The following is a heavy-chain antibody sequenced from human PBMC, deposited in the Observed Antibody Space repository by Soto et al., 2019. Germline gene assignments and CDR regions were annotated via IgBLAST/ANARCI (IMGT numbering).Heavy chain of an antibody. CDR3: ARGAWEYCSSTSCYFWNYYYYGMDV. J-gene: IGHJ6*02. D-gene: IGHD2-2*01. CDR1: GGSFSGYY. Sequence: NPSETLSLTCAVYGGSFSGYYWSWIRQPPGKGLEWIGEINHSGSTNYNPSLKSRVTISVDTSKNQFSLKLSSVTAADTAVYYCARGAWEYCSSTSCYFWNYYYYGMDVWGQGTTVTVSS. V-gene: IGHV4-34*01. CDR2: INHSGST.